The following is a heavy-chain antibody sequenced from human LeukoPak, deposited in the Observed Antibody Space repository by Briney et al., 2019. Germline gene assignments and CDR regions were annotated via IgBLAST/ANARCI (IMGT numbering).Heavy chain of an antibody. Sequence: GGSLRLSCAASGFTFSSYAMSWVRQAPGKGLEWVAVISYDGSNKYYADSVKGRFTISRDNSKNTLYLQMNSLRAEDTAVYYCAKDGSGYDYDYWGQGTLVTVSS. J-gene: IGHJ4*02. CDR1: GFTFSSYA. CDR3: AKDGSGYDYDY. D-gene: IGHD5-12*01. CDR2: ISYDGSNK. V-gene: IGHV3-30*18.